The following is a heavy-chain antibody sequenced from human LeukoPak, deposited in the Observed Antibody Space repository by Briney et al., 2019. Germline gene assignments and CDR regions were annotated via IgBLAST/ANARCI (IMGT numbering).Heavy chain of an antibody. CDR3: AKDLYYYDSSGTNYFDY. V-gene: IGHV3-23*01. Sequence: GGSLRLSCAASGFTFSSYAMSWVRQAPGKGLEWVSAISGSGGGTYYADSVKGWFTISRDNSKNTLYLQMNSLRAEDTAVYYCAKDLYYYDSSGTNYFDYWGQGTLVTVSS. D-gene: IGHD3-22*01. CDR1: GFTFSSYA. CDR2: ISGSGGGT. J-gene: IGHJ4*02.